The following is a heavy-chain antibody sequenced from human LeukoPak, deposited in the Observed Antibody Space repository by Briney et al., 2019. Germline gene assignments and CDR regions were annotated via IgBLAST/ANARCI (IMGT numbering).Heavy chain of an antibody. Sequence: GGSLRLSCAASGFTFSSYSMNWVRQAPGKGLEWVSSISSSSSYIYYADSVKGRFTISRDNAKNSLYLQMNSLRAEDTAVYYCARPNDYGDYFDHWGQGTLVTVSS. CDR1: GFTFSSYS. CDR2: ISSSSSYI. D-gene: IGHD4-17*01. V-gene: IGHV3-21*01. CDR3: ARPNDYGDYFDH. J-gene: IGHJ4*02.